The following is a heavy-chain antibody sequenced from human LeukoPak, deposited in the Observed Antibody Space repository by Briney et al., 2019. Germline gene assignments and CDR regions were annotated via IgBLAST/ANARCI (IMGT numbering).Heavy chain of an antibody. V-gene: IGHV4-30-2*01. J-gene: IGHJ4*02. CDR3: ARQTYSSGWYLDN. Sequence: PSETLSLTCAVSGGSISSGGYSWSWIRQPPGKGLEWIGYIYHSGSTYYNPSLKSRVTISVDRSKNQFSLKLSSVTAADTAVYYCARQTYSSGWYLDNWGQGTLVTVSS. D-gene: IGHD6-19*01. CDR2: IYHSGST. CDR1: GGSISSGGYS.